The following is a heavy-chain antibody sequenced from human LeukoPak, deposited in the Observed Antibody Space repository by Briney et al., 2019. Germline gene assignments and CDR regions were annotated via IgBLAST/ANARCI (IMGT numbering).Heavy chain of an antibody. D-gene: IGHD3-22*01. Sequence: PGGSLRLSCAASGFTFSRYCMSWVRQAPGKGLEWVANIKQDGSEKYYVDSVKGRFTMSRDNAKNSLYLQMNSLRAEDTSLYYCARGDYYDNSGYYTDAFDIWGEGTMVTVSS. CDR2: IKQDGSEK. CDR1: GFTFSRYC. J-gene: IGHJ3*02. CDR3: ARGDYYDNSGYYTDAFDI. V-gene: IGHV3-7*01.